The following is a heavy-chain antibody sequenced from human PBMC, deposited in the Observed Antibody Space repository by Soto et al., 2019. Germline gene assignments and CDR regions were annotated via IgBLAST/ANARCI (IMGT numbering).Heavy chain of an antibody. J-gene: IGHJ5*02. CDR2: ISGSGGST. CDR3: AKDKYMATIEGDWSDP. CDR1: GFTFSSYA. D-gene: IGHD5-12*01. V-gene: IGHV3-23*01. Sequence: XESLRLSCAACGFTFSSYAMSGVRQAPGKGLEWVSAISGSGGSTYYADSVKGRFTISRDNSKNTLYLQMNSLRAEDTAVYYCAKDKYMATIEGDWSDPWGQGTLVTVYS.